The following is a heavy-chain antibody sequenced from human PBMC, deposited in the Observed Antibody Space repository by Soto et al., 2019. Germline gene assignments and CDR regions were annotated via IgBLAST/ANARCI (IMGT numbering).Heavy chain of an antibody. Sequence: GESLKISFKGSGYSFTSYWISWVRRMPGKGLEWMGRIDPSDSYTNYSPSFQAHVTISADKAISTAYLQWSSLKASDTAMYYCARHDHNWFAPWGQGTLVTVSS. J-gene: IGHJ5*02. CDR3: ARHDHNWFAP. D-gene: IGHD1-1*01. V-gene: IGHV5-10-1*01. CDR1: GYSFTSYW. CDR2: IDPSDSYT.